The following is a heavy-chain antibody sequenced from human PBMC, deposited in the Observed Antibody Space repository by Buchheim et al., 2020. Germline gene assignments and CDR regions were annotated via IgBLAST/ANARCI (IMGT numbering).Heavy chain of an antibody. CDR2: INPIGGST. CDR3: ARDVVVITSVLDY. CDR1: GYTFTSYS. D-gene: IGHD3-22*01. V-gene: IGHV1-46*03. J-gene: IGHJ4*02. Sequence: QVQLVQSGAEVKKPGASVKVSCKASGYTFTSYSMHWVRQAPGQGLEWMGMINPIGGSTSYAQKFQGRITMTRDTSTSTVYMELSSLRAGDTAVYYCARDVVVITSVLDYWGQG.